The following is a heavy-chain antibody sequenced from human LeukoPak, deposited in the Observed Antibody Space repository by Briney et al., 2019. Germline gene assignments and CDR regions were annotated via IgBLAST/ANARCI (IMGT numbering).Heavy chain of an antibody. J-gene: IGHJ4*02. CDR1: GFTFISYW. Sequence: GGSLRLSCAASGFTFISYWMPWVRQPPGKGLVWVSRINGDGSSTTYVDSVMGRFTISRDNAKNTLYLQMDSVRAEDTAVYYCARGNIAAAGIHYWGQGTLVTVSS. V-gene: IGHV3-74*01. CDR2: INGDGSST. D-gene: IGHD6-13*01. CDR3: ARGNIAAAGIHY.